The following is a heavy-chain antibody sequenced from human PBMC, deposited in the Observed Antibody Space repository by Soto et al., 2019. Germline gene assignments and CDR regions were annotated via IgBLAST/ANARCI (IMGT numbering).Heavy chain of an antibody. CDR2: ISGAGNSA. Sequence: PGGSLRLSCAASGFTFSDYAMSWVRQAPGKGLEWVSAISGAGNSASHASSVQGRFVISRDNSKNTLFLQMNSLRAEDTAAYYCAKNDSGYTNLVLHDHWGQETLVTVS. CDR3: AKNDSGYTNLVLHDH. CDR1: GFTFSDYA. J-gene: IGHJ4*02. V-gene: IGHV3-23*01. D-gene: IGHD3-9*01.